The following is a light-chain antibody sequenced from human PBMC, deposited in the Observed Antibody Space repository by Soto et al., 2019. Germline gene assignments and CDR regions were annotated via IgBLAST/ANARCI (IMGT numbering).Light chain of an antibody. CDR1: QGVANS. CDR2: DAS. Sequence: EIVLTQSPATLSFSPGERATLSCRANQGVANSLAWYQQRPGQAPRRLIYDASYRANGIPPRFSGSGSGTDFTLTISSLEPEDVAVYYCQQRSTWPTTFGQGTRVEIK. V-gene: IGKV3-11*01. CDR3: QQRSTWPTT. J-gene: IGKJ1*01.